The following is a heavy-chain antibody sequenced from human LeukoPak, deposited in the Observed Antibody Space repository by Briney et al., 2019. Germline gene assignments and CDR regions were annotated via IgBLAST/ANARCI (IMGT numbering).Heavy chain of an antibody. Sequence: PGGSLRLSCAASGFTFSGHTMNWVRQAPGKGLEWVSSIGGSSSSIYYADSMKGRFTISRDNAKNSLYLQMNSLRAEDTAIYYCARELPGEAFDVWGQGTMVTVSS. CDR3: ARELPGEAFDV. CDR1: GFTFSGHT. D-gene: IGHD7-27*01. V-gene: IGHV3-21*01. J-gene: IGHJ3*01. CDR2: IGGSSSSI.